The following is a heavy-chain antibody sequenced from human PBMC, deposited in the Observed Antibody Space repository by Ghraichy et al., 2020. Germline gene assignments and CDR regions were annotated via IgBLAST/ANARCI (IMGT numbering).Heavy chain of an antibody. D-gene: IGHD1-26*01. CDR1: GGSISSGGYY. V-gene: IGHV4-31*03. J-gene: IGHJ4*02. CDR2: IYYSGST. Sequence: SETLSLTCTVSGGSISSGGYYWSWIRQHPGKGLEWIGYIYYSGSTYYNPSLKSRVTISVDTSKNQFSLKLSSVTAADTAVYYCARGGLWAAVDYWGQGTLVTVSS. CDR3: ARGGLWAAVDY.